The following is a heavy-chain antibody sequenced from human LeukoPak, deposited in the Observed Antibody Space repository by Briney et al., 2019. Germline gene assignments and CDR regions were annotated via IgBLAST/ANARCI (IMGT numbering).Heavy chain of an antibody. CDR2: ITPNSGGT. D-gene: IGHD3-10*01. CDR1: GYTFTGYY. Sequence: ASVKLSRKASGYTFTGYYMHWVRQAPGQGLEWMGWITPNSGGTNYAQKFQGRVTITRDTPISTAYMELSRLRSDDTAVYYCARGPHTYGSGSYKAYYFDYWGQGTLVTVSS. J-gene: IGHJ4*02. V-gene: IGHV1-2*02. CDR3: ARGPHTYGSGSYKAYYFDY.